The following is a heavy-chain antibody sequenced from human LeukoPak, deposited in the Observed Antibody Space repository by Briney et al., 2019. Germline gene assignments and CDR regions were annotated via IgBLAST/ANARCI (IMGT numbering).Heavy chain of an antibody. V-gene: IGHV3-48*03. Sequence: GGSLRLSWAAAGFTVSSSEINWVRQAPGKGLAWVSYISGSGTTIYYADSVKGRFTISRDNAENSLYLQMNSLRAEDTAVYYCARWFGELLGAYYFDYWGPGTLVTVSS. CDR3: ARWFGELLGAYYFDY. D-gene: IGHD3-10*01. J-gene: IGHJ4*02. CDR1: GFTVSSSE. CDR2: ISGSGTTI.